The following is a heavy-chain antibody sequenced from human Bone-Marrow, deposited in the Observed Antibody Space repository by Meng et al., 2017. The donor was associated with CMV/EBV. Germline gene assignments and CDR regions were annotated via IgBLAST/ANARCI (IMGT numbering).Heavy chain of an antibody. V-gene: IGHV3-7*03. CDR3: AKAGITMVRGVTGYGMDV. J-gene: IGHJ6*02. Sequence: GGSLRLSCAASGFTFSSHWMTWVRQAPGKGLEWVANVNQDGSQKNYVDSVKGRFTISRDNAKNSLYLQMNSLRAEDTAVYYCAKAGITMVRGVTGYGMDVWGQGTTVTFSS. D-gene: IGHD3-10*01. CDR1: GFTFSSHW. CDR2: VNQDGSQK.